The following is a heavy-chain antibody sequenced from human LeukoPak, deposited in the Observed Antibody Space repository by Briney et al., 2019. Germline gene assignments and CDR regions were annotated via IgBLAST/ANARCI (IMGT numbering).Heavy chain of an antibody. CDR3: ARWRIPRLVVPAARIGNWFDP. Sequence: SVKVSCKASGGTFSSYAISWVRQAPGQGLEWMGGIIPIFGTANYAQKFQGRVTITADESTSTAYMELSSLRSEDTAVYYCARWRIPRLVVPAARIGNWFDPWGQGTLVTVSS. J-gene: IGHJ5*02. D-gene: IGHD2-2*01. CDR2: IIPIFGTA. V-gene: IGHV1-69*13. CDR1: GGTFSSYA.